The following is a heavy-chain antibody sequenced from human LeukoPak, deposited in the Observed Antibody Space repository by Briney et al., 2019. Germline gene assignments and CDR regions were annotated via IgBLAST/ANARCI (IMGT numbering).Heavy chain of an antibody. D-gene: IGHD3-10*01. CDR2: IYYSGST. Sequence: SETLSLTCTVSGGSISSYYWSWIRQPPGKGLEWIGYIYYSGSTNYNPSLKSRVTISVDTSKNQFSLKLSSVTAADTAVYCGARGGHYDSGGGNFDYWGQGTLVTVSS. CDR1: GGSISSYY. CDR3: ARGGHYDSGGGNFDY. J-gene: IGHJ4*02. V-gene: IGHV4-59*01.